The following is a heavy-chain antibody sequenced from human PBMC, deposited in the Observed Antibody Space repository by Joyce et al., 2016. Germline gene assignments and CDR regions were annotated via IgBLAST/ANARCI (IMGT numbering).Heavy chain of an antibody. CDR3: ASGDYWGGYQFDS. Sequence: HLQLLGSGPGLVKPSETLSLTCSVSGASLSSRDFYWGWIRQPPGKGLEWIAGVYSTGRTHNSPSLKSRVTISVDTSKNQFSLKLRSVTAADTAVYYCASGDYWGGYQFDSWGQGTLVIVSS. CDR1: GASLSSRDFY. D-gene: IGHD3-3*01. J-gene: IGHJ4*02. V-gene: IGHV4-39*01. CDR2: VYSTGRT.